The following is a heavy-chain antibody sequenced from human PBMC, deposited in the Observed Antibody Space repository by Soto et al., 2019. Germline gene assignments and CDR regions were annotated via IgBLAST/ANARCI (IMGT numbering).Heavy chain of an antibody. J-gene: IGHJ6*03. CDR2: ISWNSAKI. CDR1: DFTFGDYA. CDR3: AQEAIRGDPFYYYMDV. Sequence: EVHLVESGGGLVYPGRSLRLSCEASDFTFGDYAMHWVRQVPGKGLEWVSGISWNSAKIGYADSVRGRFTISRDNAKKSLYLQMNSLRVEDSGFYYCAQEAIRGDPFYYYMDVWGKGTTVTVSS. D-gene: IGHD3-10*01. V-gene: IGHV3-9*01.